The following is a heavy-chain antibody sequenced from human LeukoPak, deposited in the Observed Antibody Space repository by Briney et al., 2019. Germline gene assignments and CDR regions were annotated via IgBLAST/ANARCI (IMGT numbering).Heavy chain of an antibody. V-gene: IGHV3-23*01. D-gene: IGHD4-23*01. CDR3: AKDSLATVLRSWFDP. CDR2: ISGSGGST. CDR1: GFTFSTYA. Sequence: GGSLRLSCAASGFTFSTYAMNWVRQAPGKGLEWVSAISGSGGSTYYADSVKGRFSISRDNSKNTLYLQMNSLRAEDTAVYYCAKDSLATVLRSWFDPRGQGTLVTVSS. J-gene: IGHJ5*02.